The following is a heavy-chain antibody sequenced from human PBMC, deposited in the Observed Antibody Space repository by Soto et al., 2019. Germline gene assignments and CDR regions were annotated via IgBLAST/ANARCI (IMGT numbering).Heavy chain of an antibody. J-gene: IGHJ6*02. CDR1: GFTASSNY. CDR3: ARDLPCFSRYYYYGMDV. CDR2: IYSGGST. Sequence: GGSLRLSCAASGFTASSNYMSWVRQAPGKGLEWVSVIYSGGSTYYADSVKGRFTISRDNSKNTLYLQMNSLRAEDTAVYYCARDLPCFSRYYYYGMDVWGQGTMVTVSS. D-gene: IGHD2-21*02. V-gene: IGHV3-53*01.